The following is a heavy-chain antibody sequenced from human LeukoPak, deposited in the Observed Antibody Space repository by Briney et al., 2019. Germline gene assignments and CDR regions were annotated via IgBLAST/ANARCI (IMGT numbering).Heavy chain of an antibody. Sequence: PGGSLRLSCAASGFTFSSHGMSWVRQAPGKGLEWVSTISGSGDNTYYADSVKGRFTISRDNSKNTLYLQMNSLRAEDTAVYYCAKTRPYSLSGSYGDYWGQGTLVTVSS. D-gene: IGHD1-26*01. CDR1: GFTFSSHG. J-gene: IGHJ4*02. V-gene: IGHV3-23*01. CDR3: AKTRPYSLSGSYGDY. CDR2: ISGSGDNT.